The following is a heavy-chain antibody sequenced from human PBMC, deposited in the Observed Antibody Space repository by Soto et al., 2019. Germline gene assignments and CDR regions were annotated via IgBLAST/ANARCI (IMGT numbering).Heavy chain of an antibody. CDR1: GGSISSSSYY. J-gene: IGHJ4*02. D-gene: IGHD2-15*01. CDR3: ARHVLRRIHFFDY. V-gene: IGHV4-39*01. Sequence: QLQLQESGPGLVKPSETLSLTCTVSGGSISSSSYYWGWIRQPPGKGREWIGSIYYSGSTYYNPSLKSRVTISVDTSKNQFSLKLSSVTAADTAVYYCARHVLRRIHFFDYWGQGTLVTVSS. CDR2: IYYSGST.